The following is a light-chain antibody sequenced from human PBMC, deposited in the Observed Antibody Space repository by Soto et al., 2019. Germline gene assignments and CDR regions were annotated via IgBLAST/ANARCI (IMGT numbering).Light chain of an antibody. CDR2: DVT. V-gene: IGLV2-11*01. J-gene: IGLJ2*01. CDR1: SSDVGGYNF. CDR3: CSYAGRVI. Sequence: QSALTQPRSVSGSPGQSVTISCTGTSSDVGGYNFVSWYQQYSGKAPKFMIYDVTKRPSGVPDRFSGSKSGNTASLTISGLQAEDEADYYCCSYAGRVIFGGGTKVTVL.